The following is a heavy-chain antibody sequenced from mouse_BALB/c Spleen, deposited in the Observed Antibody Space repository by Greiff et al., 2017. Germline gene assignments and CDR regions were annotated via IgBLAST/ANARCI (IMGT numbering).Heavy chain of an antibody. V-gene: IGHV14-3*02. Sequence: EVQLQESGAELVKPGASVKLSCTASGFNIKDTYMHWVKQRPEQGLEWIGRIDPANGNTKYDPKFQGKATITADTSSNTAYLQLSSLTSEDTAVYYCARSDYYGSSNYWGQGTSVTVSS. J-gene: IGHJ4*01. CDR3: ARSDYYGSSNY. D-gene: IGHD1-1*01. CDR1: GFNIKDTY. CDR2: IDPANGNT.